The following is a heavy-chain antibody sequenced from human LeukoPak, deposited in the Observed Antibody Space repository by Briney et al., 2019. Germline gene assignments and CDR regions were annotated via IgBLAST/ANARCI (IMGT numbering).Heavy chain of an antibody. V-gene: IGHV4-34*01. Sequence: SETLSLTCAVYGGSFSGYYWSWIRQPPGKGLEWIGGINHSGSTNYNPSLKSRVTISVDTSKNQFSLKLSSVTAADTAVYYCARGVYCTNGVCYSDFDYWGQGTLVTVSS. J-gene: IGHJ4*02. CDR2: INHSGST. CDR3: ARGVYCTNGVCYSDFDY. D-gene: IGHD2-8*01. CDR1: GGSFSGYY.